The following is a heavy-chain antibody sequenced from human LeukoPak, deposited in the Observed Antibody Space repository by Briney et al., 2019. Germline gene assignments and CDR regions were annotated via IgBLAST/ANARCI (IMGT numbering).Heavy chain of an antibody. CDR2: IYSGGST. CDR1: GFTVSSNY. V-gene: IGHV3-66*01. CDR3: AKASSGWNEYYYYGMDV. J-gene: IGHJ6*02. D-gene: IGHD6-19*01. Sequence: GGSLRLSCAASGFTVSSNYMSWVRQAPGKGLEWVSTIYSGGSTYYADSVKGRFTISRDNSKNTLYLQMNSLRAEDTAVYYCAKASSGWNEYYYYGMDVWGQGTTVTVSS.